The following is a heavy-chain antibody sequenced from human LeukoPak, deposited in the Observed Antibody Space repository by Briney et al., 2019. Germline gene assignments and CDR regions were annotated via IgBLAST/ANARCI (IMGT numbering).Heavy chain of an antibody. CDR2: ISYDGSNK. CDR1: GFTFSSYA. D-gene: IGHD6-19*01. V-gene: IGHV3-30*04. CDR3: ARKGAVTGTVDY. J-gene: IGHJ4*02. Sequence: GGSLRLSCAASGFTFSSYAMRWVRQAPGKGLEWVAVISYDGSNKYYADSVKGRFTISRDISKNTLYLQMNSLRAEDTAVYYCARKGAVTGTVDYWGQGTLVTVSS.